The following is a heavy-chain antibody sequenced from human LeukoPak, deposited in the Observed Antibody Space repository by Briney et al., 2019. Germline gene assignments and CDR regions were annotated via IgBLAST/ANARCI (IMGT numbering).Heavy chain of an antibody. CDR2: IRSKAYGGTT. D-gene: IGHD3-16*02. V-gene: IGHV3-49*04. J-gene: IGHJ4*02. Sequence: GGSLRLSCTASGFTFGDYAMSWVRQAPGKGLEWVGFIRSKAYGGTTEYAASVKGRFTISRDDSKSIAYLQMNSLKTEDTAVYYCTRDDYDYVWGSYRQLDYWGQGTLVTVSS. CDR1: GFTFGDYA. CDR3: TRDDYDYVWGSYRQLDY.